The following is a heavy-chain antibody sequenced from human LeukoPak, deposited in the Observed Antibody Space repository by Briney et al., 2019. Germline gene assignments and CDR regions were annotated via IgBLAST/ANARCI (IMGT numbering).Heavy chain of an antibody. CDR3: ARLAVEMAPGDY. Sequence: GGALQSSCKGSGCSFTSYWIGWGRRMPGKGGEGMGIIYPGDSDTRYSPSFQGQVPISADKSISTAHLQWSSLKASDTAMYYCARLAVEMAPGDYWGQGTLVTVSS. D-gene: IGHD5-24*01. V-gene: IGHV5-51*01. CDR2: IYPGDSDT. CDR1: GCSFTSYW. J-gene: IGHJ4*02.